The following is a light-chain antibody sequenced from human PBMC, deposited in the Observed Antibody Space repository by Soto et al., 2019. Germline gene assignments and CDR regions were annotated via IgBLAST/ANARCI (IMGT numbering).Light chain of an antibody. CDR3: AAWDDSLSAWV. CDR2: RNT. CDR1: SSNSGINH. Sequence: QSVLTQPPSASGTPGQTVTISCSGRSSNSGINHLYWYQHLPGTAPKLLIYRNTLRSSGVPGRFSASKSGTSASLAITGLRSEDEADYYCAAWDDSLSAWVFGGGTKLTVL. V-gene: IGLV1-47*01. J-gene: IGLJ3*02.